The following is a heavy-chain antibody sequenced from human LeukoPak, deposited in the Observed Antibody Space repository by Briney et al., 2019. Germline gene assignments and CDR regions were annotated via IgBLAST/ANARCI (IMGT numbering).Heavy chain of an antibody. V-gene: IGHV3-23*01. CDR2: ISGGAEKT. Sequence: GGSLRLSCAASGFAFSGYAVTWVRQAPGKGLEWVSGISGGAEKTYYADSVKGRFTTSRDNSKNMVFLQMNSLRAEDTAVYYCAKSRLVAGPRDWFDPWGQGTLVTVSS. D-gene: IGHD6-19*01. CDR1: GFAFSGYA. J-gene: IGHJ5*02. CDR3: AKSRLVAGPRDWFDP.